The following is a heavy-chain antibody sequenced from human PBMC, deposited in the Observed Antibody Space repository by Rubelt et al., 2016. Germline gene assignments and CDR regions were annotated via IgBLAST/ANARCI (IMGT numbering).Heavy chain of an antibody. CDR1: GFTFSSYA. D-gene: IGHD6-19*01. CDR3: AGPLYSSGWY. V-gene: IGHV3-30*04. Sequence: VQLLESGGGLVQPGGSLRLSCAASGFTFSSYAMSWVRQAPGKGLEWVAVISYDGSNKYYADSVKGRFTISRDNSKNTLYLQRNSLRAEDTAVYYCAGPLYSSGWYWGQGTLVTVSS. CDR2: ISYDGSNK. J-gene: IGHJ4*02.